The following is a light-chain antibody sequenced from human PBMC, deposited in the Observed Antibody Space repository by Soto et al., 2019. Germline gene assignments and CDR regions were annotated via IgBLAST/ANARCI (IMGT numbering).Light chain of an antibody. CDR1: QSVSTN. CDR3: QQYNNWPRT. CDR2: GAS. V-gene: IGKV3-15*01. J-gene: IGKJ1*01. Sequence: LTHSPATMAFPQGESATLSCRASQSVSTNLAWYQHKPGQAPRLLIYGASTRATGIPARFSGSGSGTEFTLTISSLQSEDFAVYYCQQYNNWPRTFGQGTKVDIK.